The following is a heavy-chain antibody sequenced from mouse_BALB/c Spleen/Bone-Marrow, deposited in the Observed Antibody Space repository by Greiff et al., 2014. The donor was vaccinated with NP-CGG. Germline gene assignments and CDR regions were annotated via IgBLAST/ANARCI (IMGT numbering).Heavy chain of an antibody. Sequence: QVQLQQSGAELVRPGTSVKVSCKASGYAFTNYLIEWVKQRPGQGLEWIGVIYPGSGGTNYNEKFKGKATLTADKSSSTAYMQLSSLTSDDSAVYFCARGGDYGFMDYWGQGTSVTVSS. CDR2: IYPGSGGT. CDR3: ARGGDYGFMDY. D-gene: IGHD1-2*01. V-gene: IGHV1-54*01. J-gene: IGHJ4*01. CDR1: GYAFTNYL.